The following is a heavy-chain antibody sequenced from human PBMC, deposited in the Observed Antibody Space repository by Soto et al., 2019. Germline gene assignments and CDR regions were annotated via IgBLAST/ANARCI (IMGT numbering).Heavy chain of an antibody. CDR2: IIPIFGTA. V-gene: IGHV1-69*13. CDR3: ARTYYYDSSGYSPEPTGYYYYYGMDV. Sequence: SVKVSCKASGGTCSSYAISWLRQAPGQGLEWMGGIIPIFGTANYAQKFQGRVTITADESTSTAYMELSSLRSEDTAVYYCARTYYYDSSGYSPEPTGYYYYYGMDVWGQGTTVTVSS. CDR1: GGTCSSYA. J-gene: IGHJ6*02. D-gene: IGHD3-22*01.